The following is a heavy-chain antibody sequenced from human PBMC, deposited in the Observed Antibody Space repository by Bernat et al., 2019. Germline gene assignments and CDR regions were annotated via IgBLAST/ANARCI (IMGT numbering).Heavy chain of an antibody. D-gene: IGHD1-26*01. Sequence: EVQLVESGGALVQPGGSLRLSCAASGFTFSSYSMNWVRQAPGKGLEWVSYISRTSSNIYYADSVKGRFTISRDNAKNSLYLQMNSLRAEDTAVYYCVRETGEWELGIWGQGTMVTVSS. CDR1: GFTFSSYS. V-gene: IGHV3-48*01. CDR2: ISRTSSNI. CDR3: VRETGEWELGI. J-gene: IGHJ3*02.